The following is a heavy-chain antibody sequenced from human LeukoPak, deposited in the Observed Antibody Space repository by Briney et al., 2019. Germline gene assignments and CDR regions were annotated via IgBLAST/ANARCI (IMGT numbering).Heavy chain of an antibody. CDR3: ARRPKKMATIAGDY. CDR2: INPNSGGT. Sequence: GASVKVSCKASGYTFTGYYMHWVRQAPGQGLEWMGWINPNSGGTNYAQKLQGRVTMTRDTSISTDYMELSRPRSDDTAVYYCARRPKKMATIAGDYWGQGTLVTVSS. J-gene: IGHJ4*02. D-gene: IGHD5-24*01. CDR1: GYTFTGYY. V-gene: IGHV1-2*02.